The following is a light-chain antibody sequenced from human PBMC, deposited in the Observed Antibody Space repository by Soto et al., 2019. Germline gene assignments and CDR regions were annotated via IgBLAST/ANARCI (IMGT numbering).Light chain of an antibody. Sequence: QSVLTQPGSVSGSPGQSITISCTGTSSDVGGYNYVSWYQQHPGKAPKLMIYDVSNRPSGVSNRFSGSKSGNTASLTISGLQAEDEAAYYCSSYTSSSTLNVFGTGTKVTVL. V-gene: IGLV2-14*01. J-gene: IGLJ1*01. CDR1: SSDVGGYNY. CDR2: DVS. CDR3: SSYTSSSTLNV.